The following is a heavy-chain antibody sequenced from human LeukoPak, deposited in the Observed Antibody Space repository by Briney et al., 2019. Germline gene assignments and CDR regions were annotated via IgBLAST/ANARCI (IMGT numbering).Heavy chain of an antibody. CDR2: ISYDGSNK. CDR3: ARGNNQLYGSGSYYNGICFDY. V-gene: IGHV3-30*19. J-gene: IGHJ4*02. CDR1: GFTFKNYG. D-gene: IGHD3-10*01. Sequence: GGSLRLSCVGSGFTFKNYGIHWVRQAPGKGLEWVAVISYDGSNKYYADSVKGRFTISRDNSKNTLYLQMNSLRAEDTAMYYCARGNNQLYGSGSYYNGICFDYWGQGTLVTVSS.